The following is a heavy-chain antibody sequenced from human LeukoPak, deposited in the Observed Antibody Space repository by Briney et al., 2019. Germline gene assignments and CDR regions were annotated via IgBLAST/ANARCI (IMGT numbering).Heavy chain of an antibody. Sequence: PSETLSLTCTISGGSISSISYYWGWIRQPPGKGLEWIGSIYYTGSTYYNPSLKSRVTVSVDTSKNQFSLNLRSVTAADTAVYYCAREGRVYYYDSSGYSGWFDPWGQGTLVTVSS. V-gene: IGHV4-39*02. D-gene: IGHD3-22*01. CDR2: IYYTGST. CDR3: AREGRVYYYDSSGYSGWFDP. J-gene: IGHJ5*02. CDR1: GGSISSISYY.